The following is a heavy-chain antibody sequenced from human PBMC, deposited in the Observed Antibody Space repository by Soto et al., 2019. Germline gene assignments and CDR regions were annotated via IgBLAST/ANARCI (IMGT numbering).Heavy chain of an antibody. V-gene: IGHV4-59*01. CDR1: GGSISSYY. Sequence: SETLSLTCTVSGGSISSYYWSWIRQPPGKGLEWIGYIYYSGSTNYNPSLKSRVTISVDTSKNQFSLKLSSVTAADTAVYYCARDLAPWNDAADYFYGMDVCGQGTTVPVS. CDR2: IYYSGST. CDR3: ARDLAPWNDAADYFYGMDV. D-gene: IGHD1-1*01. J-gene: IGHJ6*02.